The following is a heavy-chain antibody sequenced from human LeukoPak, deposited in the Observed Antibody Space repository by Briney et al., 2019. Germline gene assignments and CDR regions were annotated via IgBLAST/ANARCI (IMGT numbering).Heavy chain of an antibody. Sequence: ASVKVSCKASGYTFTGYYMHWVRQAPGQGLEWMGWINPNSGGTNYAQKFQGRVTMTRDTSISTAYMELSRLRSDDTAVYYCARYEGECSSTSCYTWFDPWGQGTLVTVSS. D-gene: IGHD2-2*02. CDR2: INPNSGGT. J-gene: IGHJ5*02. CDR1: GYTFTGYY. V-gene: IGHV1-2*02. CDR3: ARYEGECSSTSCYTWFDP.